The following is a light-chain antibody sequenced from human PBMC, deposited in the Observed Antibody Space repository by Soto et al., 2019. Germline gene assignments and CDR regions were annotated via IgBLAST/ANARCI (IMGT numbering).Light chain of an antibody. J-gene: IGKJ5*01. V-gene: IGKV1-39*01. Sequence: DIQMTQSPSSLSASVEDRVIITCRASQSISNHLNWYQHKPGKAPKLLIYAASTLQSGVPSRFRGSGYGTDFALTISSLTPEDFATYYCQQSYNSPPITFGQGTRLEIK. CDR2: AAS. CDR3: QQSYNSPPIT. CDR1: QSISNH.